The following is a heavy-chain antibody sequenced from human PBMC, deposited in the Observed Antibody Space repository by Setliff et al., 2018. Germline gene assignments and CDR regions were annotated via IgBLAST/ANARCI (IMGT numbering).Heavy chain of an antibody. Sequence: PSETLSLTCTVPGDSISSISYYWGWIRQPPGKGLEWIGTLYDSGKTYYNPSLKGRLTISVDTAQNQFSLRLTSVTAADTAVYYCARTGTYRYFDYWGQGALVTVSS. CDR3: ARTGTYRYFDY. V-gene: IGHV4-39*01. D-gene: IGHD1-1*01. CDR2: LYDSGKT. CDR1: GDSISSISYY. J-gene: IGHJ4*02.